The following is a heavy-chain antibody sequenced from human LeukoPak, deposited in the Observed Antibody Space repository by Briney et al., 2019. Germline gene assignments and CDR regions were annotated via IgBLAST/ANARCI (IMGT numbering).Heavy chain of an antibody. J-gene: IGHJ4*02. D-gene: IGHD3-10*01. CDR1: GGSFSGYY. Sequence: PSETLSLTCAVYGGSFSGYYWSWIRQPPGKGLEWIGEINHSGSTNYNPSLKSRVTISVGTSKNQFSLKLSSVTAADTAVYYCARGRVTMVRGVIMGYYFDYWGQGTLVTVSS. V-gene: IGHV4-34*01. CDR2: INHSGST. CDR3: ARGRVTMVRGVIMGYYFDY.